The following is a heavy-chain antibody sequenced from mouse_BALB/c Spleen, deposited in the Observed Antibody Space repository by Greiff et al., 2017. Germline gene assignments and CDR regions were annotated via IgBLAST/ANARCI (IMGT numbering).Heavy chain of an antibody. CDR2: ISSGGSYT. V-gene: IGHV5-9-4*01. CDR1: GFTFSSYA. J-gene: IGHJ4*01. D-gene: IGHD2-3*01. Sequence: EVMLVESGGGLVKPGGSLKLSCAASGFTFSSYAMSWVRQSPEKRLEWVAEISSGGSYTYYPDTVTGRFTISRDNAKNTLYLEMSSLRSEDTAMYYCARGGDGYYVGAMDYWGQGTSVTVSS. CDR3: ARGGDGYYVGAMDY.